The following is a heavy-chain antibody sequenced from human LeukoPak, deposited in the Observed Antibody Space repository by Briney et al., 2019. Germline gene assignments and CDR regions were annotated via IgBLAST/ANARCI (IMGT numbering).Heavy chain of an antibody. CDR3: AKEDTWSGGDY. CDR1: GFTVSTNY. J-gene: IGHJ4*02. Sequence: GGSLRLSCVVSGFTVSTNYMSWVRQAPGKGLEWVSAISGSGGSTYYADSVKGRFTISRDNSKNTLYLQMNSLRAEDTAVYYCAKEDTWSGGDYWGQGTLVTVSS. V-gene: IGHV3-23*01. CDR2: ISGSGGST. D-gene: IGHD5-18*01.